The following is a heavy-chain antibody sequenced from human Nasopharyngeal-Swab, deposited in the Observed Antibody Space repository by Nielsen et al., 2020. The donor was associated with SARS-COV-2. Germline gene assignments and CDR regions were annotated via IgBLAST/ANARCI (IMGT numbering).Heavy chain of an antibody. D-gene: IGHD6-13*01. Sequence: GGSLRLSFAASGFTLSDYYMSWIRQAPGKGLEWVSYISSSGSTIYYADSVKGRFTISRDNAKNSLYLQMNSLRAEDTALYYCAELDSWSLDYWGQGTLVTVSS. CDR3: AELDSWSLDY. V-gene: IGHV3-11*04. CDR2: ISSSGSTI. J-gene: IGHJ4*02. CDR1: GFTLSDYY.